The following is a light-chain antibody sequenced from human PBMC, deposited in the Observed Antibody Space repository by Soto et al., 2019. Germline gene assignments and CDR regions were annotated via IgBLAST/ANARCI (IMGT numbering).Light chain of an antibody. CDR2: GAS. CDR3: QQFGTSAT. CDR1: QSVSSTF. J-gene: IGKJ1*01. Sequence: EVVLTQSPDTLSLSPGDRATLSCRASQSVSSTFLAWYQQRPGQAPRLLIYGASSRATGIPDRFSGSGSGTDFTLTITRLEPEDFALYYCQQFGTSATFGQGTKVEIK. V-gene: IGKV3-20*01.